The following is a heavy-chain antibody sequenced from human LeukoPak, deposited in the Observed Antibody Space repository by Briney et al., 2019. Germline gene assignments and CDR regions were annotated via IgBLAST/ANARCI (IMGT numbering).Heavy chain of an antibody. J-gene: IGHJ1*01. CDR2: ISSSGSTI. D-gene: IGHD6-6*01. Sequence: GGSLRLSCAASGFTFSSYEMNWVRQAPGKGLEWVSYISSSGSTIYYADSVKGRFTISRDNAKNSLYLQMNGLRAEDTAVYYCATLDSSREYFQHWGQGTLVTVSS. V-gene: IGHV3-48*03. CDR1: GFTFSSYE. CDR3: ATLDSSREYFQH.